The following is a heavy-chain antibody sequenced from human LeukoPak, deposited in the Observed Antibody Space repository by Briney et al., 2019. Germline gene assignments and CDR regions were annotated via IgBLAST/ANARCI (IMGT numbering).Heavy chain of an antibody. V-gene: IGHV1-46*01. CDR3: ARGAVAGRRFDY. CDR1: GYTLTELS. J-gene: IGHJ4*02. D-gene: IGHD6-19*01. Sequence: ASVKVSCKVSGYTLTELSMHWVRQAPGQGLEWMGIINPSGGTTSYAQKFQGRVTMTRDTSTSTVYMELSSLSSDDTAVYYCARGAVAGRRFDYWGQGTLVTVSS. CDR2: INPSGGTT.